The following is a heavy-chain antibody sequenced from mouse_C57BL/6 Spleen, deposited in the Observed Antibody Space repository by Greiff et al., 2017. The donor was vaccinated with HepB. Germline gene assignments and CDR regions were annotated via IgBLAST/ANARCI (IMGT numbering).Heavy chain of an antibody. CDR2: IYPGSGNT. CDR1: GYTFTDYY. Sequence: QVQLQQSGAELVRPGASVKLSCKASGYTFTDYYINWVKQRPGQGLEWIARIYPGSGNTYYNEKFKGKATLTAEKASSTAYMQLSSLTSEDSAVDFGARSPGSSGYGAWFAYWGQGTLVTVSA. V-gene: IGHV1-76*01. J-gene: IGHJ3*01. CDR3: ARSPGSSGYGAWFAY. D-gene: IGHD3-2*02.